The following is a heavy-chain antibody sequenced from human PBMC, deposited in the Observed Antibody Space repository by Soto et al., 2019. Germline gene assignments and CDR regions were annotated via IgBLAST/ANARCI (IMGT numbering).Heavy chain of an antibody. D-gene: IGHD3-22*01. Sequence: GGSLRLSCAASGFTFSSYAMSWVRQAPGKGLEWVSGITGSGGSTYHADSVKGRFTISRDNSKNTLYLQMNSLRAEDTAVYYCAKGLDYDSSGPFDYWGQGTLVTVSS. CDR2: ITGSGGST. J-gene: IGHJ4*02. CDR3: AKGLDYDSSGPFDY. V-gene: IGHV3-23*01. CDR1: GFTFSSYA.